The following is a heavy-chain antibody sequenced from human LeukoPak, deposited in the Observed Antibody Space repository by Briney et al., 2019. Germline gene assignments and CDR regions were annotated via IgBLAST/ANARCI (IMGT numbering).Heavy chain of an antibody. Sequence: ASVKVSCKASVYTFTNYHITWVRQAPGQGLEWMGWISPYNGNTNYAQNLQGRVTMTTDTSTRTAYMELRSLRSDDTAVYYCARGDISWFDPWGQGTLVTVSS. J-gene: IGHJ5*02. CDR2: ISPYNGNT. CDR3: ARGDISWFDP. D-gene: IGHD3-9*01. CDR1: VYTFTNYH. V-gene: IGHV1-18*01.